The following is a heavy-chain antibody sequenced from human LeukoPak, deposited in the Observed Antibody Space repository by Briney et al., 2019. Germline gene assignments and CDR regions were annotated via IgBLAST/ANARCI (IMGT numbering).Heavy chain of an antibody. Sequence: GASVKVSCKASGGTFSSYAISWVRRAPGQGLEWMGRIIPIFGTANYAQKFQGRVTITTGESTSTAYMELSSLRSEDTAVYYCARAPRYSSGWYCDYWGQGTLVTVSS. CDR2: IIPIFGTA. D-gene: IGHD6-19*01. V-gene: IGHV1-69*05. J-gene: IGHJ4*02. CDR1: GGTFSSYA. CDR3: ARAPRYSSGWYCDY.